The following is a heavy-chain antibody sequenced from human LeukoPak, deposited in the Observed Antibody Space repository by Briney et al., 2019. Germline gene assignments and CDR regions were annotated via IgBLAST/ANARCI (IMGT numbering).Heavy chain of an antibody. Sequence: PSQTLSLTCTVSGGSISSGGYYWSWIRQHPGKGLEWIGYIYYSGSTYYNPSLKSRVTISVDTSKNQFSLKLSSVTAADTAVYYCARDGGVGAADAFDIWGQGTMVTVSS. CDR2: IYYSGST. CDR1: GGSISSGGYY. J-gene: IGHJ3*02. V-gene: IGHV4-31*03. CDR3: ARDGGVGAADAFDI. D-gene: IGHD1-26*01.